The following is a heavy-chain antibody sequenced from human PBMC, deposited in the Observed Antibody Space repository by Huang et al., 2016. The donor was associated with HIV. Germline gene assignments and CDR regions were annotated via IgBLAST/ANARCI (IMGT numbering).Heavy chain of an antibody. D-gene: IGHD3-9*01. Sequence: EVHLVESGGDLVQPGGSLRLSCVASGFNVSAYWMSWVRQAPGKGREWVANIKQDGSENNYGDSVKGRFTISRDNAKNSVYLQLTSLRAEDTAVYYCARGGIYYDVLTGRHYYYNGLDVWGQGTTVTVSS. V-gene: IGHV3-7*01. CDR2: IKQDGSEN. J-gene: IGHJ6*02. CDR3: ARGGIYYDVLTGRHYYYNGLDV. CDR1: GFNVSAYW.